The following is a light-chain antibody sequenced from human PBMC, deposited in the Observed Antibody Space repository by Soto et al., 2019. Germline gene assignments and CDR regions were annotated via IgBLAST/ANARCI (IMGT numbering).Light chain of an antibody. CDR2: GAS. Sequence: EIVMTQSPATLSVSPGERATLSCRASQSVSSNLAWYQQKPGQAPRLLIYGASTRATGIPARFGGSRSGTEFTLTISSLQSEDFAVYYCQQYNNWPWTFGQVTKVEIK. CDR3: QQYNNWPWT. CDR1: QSVSSN. J-gene: IGKJ1*01. V-gene: IGKV3-15*01.